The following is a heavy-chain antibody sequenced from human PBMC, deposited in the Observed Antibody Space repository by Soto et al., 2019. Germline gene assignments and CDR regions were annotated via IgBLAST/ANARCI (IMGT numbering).Heavy chain of an antibody. Sequence: EVQLVESGGGLVKPGGSLRLSCAASGFTFNNAWMSWVRQAPGKGLEWVGRIKSKTDGGTTDYAAPVKGRFPISRDDSKNTVYLQMNSLKTEDTAVYYCTTAIVVPRFDPWGQGTLVTVSS. CDR2: IKSKTDGGTT. CDR1: GFTFNNAW. D-gene: IGHD2-2*01. V-gene: IGHV3-15*01. CDR3: TTAIVVPRFDP. J-gene: IGHJ5*02.